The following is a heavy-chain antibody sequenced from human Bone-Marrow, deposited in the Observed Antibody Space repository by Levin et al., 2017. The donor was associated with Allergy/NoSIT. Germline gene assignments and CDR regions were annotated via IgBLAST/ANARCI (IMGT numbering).Heavy chain of an antibody. V-gene: IGHV3-7*01. Sequence: PGESLKISCAASGFTFSDYWMDWVRQAPGQGLEWVGSINPDGSVKDYVDSVKGRFIISRDNAKNSLFLQLNSLRVEDTAIYYCARDPAYAAFDYWGQGTLATVSS. D-gene: IGHD2-2*01. CDR2: INPDGSVK. CDR1: GFTFSDYW. CDR3: ARDPAYAAFDY. J-gene: IGHJ4*02.